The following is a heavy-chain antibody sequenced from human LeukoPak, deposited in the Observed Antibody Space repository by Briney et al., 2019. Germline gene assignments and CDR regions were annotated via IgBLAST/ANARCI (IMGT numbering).Heavy chain of an antibody. CDR3: ARDDSSGYYAYYFDY. D-gene: IGHD3-22*01. CDR2: INPNSGGT. V-gene: IGHV1-2*02. CDR1: GYSFTGHY. Sequence: ASVKVSCKASGYSFTGHYMHWVRQAPGQGLEWMGWINPNSGGTNYAQKFQGRVTMTRDTSISTAYMELSRLRSDDTAVYYCARDDSSGYYAYYFDYWGQGTLVTVSS. J-gene: IGHJ4*02.